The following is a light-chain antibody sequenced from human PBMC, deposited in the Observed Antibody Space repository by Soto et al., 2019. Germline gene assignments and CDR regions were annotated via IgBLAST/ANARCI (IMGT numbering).Light chain of an antibody. V-gene: IGKV1-27*01. CDR2: ATS. CDR1: QAISSY. CDR3: HKYNHAPT. Sequence: DLQLTQSPSSLSASVGDRVTITCRASQAISSYLAWYQQKTGKVPELLIYATSTLQSGAPSRFSGRGSGTDFTLTISSLQPEDVATYYCHKYNHAPTFGGGTKVEIK. J-gene: IGKJ4*01.